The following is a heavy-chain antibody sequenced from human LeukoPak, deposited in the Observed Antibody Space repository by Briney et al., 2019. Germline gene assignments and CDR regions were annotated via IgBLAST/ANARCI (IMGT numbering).Heavy chain of an antibody. CDR2: IYTSGNT. Sequence: SETLSLTCTVSGGSISSYYWSWIRQPAGKGLEWIGRIYTSGNTNYNPSLKSRVTMSVDTSKNQFSLKLSSVTAADTAVYYCARVILAAAGEDAFDIWGQGAMVSVSS. V-gene: IGHV4-4*07. CDR3: ARVILAAAGEDAFDI. D-gene: IGHD6-13*01. J-gene: IGHJ3*02. CDR1: GGSISSYY.